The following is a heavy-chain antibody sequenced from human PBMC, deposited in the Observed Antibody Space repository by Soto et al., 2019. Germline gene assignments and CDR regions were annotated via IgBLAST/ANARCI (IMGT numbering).Heavy chain of an antibody. Sequence: EVQLLESGGALVQPGGPLRLSCEASGFTYVKYAMSRVRQAPGKGLEWVSGISGDAGGTFYADSVKGRFTISRDNSKNTVYLQMNSLRVEDTAVYYCVKDTVVVINGGDFDYWGQGTLVTVSS. CDR3: VKDTVVVINGGDFDY. CDR1: GFTYVKYA. V-gene: IGHV3-23*01. J-gene: IGHJ4*02. CDR2: ISGDAGGT. D-gene: IGHD3-22*01.